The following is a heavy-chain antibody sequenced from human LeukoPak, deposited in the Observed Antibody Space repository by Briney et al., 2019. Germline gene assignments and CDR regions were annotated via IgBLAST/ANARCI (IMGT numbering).Heavy chain of an antibody. Sequence: ASVKVSCKASGYTFTSYYMHWVRQAPGQGLEWMGIINPSGGSTSYAQKFQGRVTITRDTSTSTVYMELSSLRSEDTGVYYGARVSGFGSGSYYNRIYMDVWGKGTTVTVSS. D-gene: IGHD3-10*01. V-gene: IGHV1-46*01. CDR2: INPSGGST. CDR1: GYTFTSYY. J-gene: IGHJ6*03. CDR3: ARVSGFGSGSYYNRIYMDV.